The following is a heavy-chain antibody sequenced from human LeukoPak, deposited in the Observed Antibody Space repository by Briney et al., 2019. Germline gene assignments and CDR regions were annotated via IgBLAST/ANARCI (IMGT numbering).Heavy chain of an antibody. CDR1: GFTFSSHG. V-gene: IGHV3-23*01. CDR3: AIWEEATIFGVVIDPEYYMDV. CDR2: ISGSGGST. Sequence: GGSLRLTCAASGFTFSSHGMNWVRQAPEKGLEWVSAISGSGGSTYYADSVKGRFTISRDNSKNTLYLQMNSLRAEDTAVYYCAIWEEATIFGVVIDPEYYMDVWGKGTTVTVSS. J-gene: IGHJ6*03. D-gene: IGHD3-3*01.